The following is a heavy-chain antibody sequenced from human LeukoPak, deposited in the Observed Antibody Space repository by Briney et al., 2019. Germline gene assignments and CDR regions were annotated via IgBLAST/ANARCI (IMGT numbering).Heavy chain of an antibody. CDR3: ARDVEKNDCWRAWGVAAFDI. Sequence: GASVKLVSKASGGTFTSYAISRGRHAPGPGLEWRGGLIPIFGTANYAQKLQGRVTITADKSTSTAYMELSNLRSEDTAVYYGARDVEKNDCWRAWGVAAFDIWGQGTMVTVSS. D-gene: IGHD3-3*01. CDR2: LIPIFGTA. J-gene: IGHJ3*02. CDR1: GGTFTSYA. V-gene: IGHV1-69*06.